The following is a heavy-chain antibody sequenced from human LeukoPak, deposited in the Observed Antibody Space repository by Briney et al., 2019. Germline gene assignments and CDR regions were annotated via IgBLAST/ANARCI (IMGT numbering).Heavy chain of an antibody. CDR1: GFTFSSYS. CDR3: AREGGRGWLQRAGFDY. V-gene: IGHV3-21*01. Sequence: GGSLKLSCAASGFTFSSYSMNWVRQAPGKGLEWVSSISSSSSYIYYADSVKGRFTISRDNAKNSLYLQMNSLRAEDTAVYYCAREGGRGWLQRAGFDYWGQGTLVTVSS. CDR2: ISSSSSYI. J-gene: IGHJ4*02. D-gene: IGHD5-24*01.